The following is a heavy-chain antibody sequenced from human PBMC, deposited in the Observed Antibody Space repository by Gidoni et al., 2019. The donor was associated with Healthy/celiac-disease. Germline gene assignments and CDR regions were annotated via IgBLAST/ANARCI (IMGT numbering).Heavy chain of an antibody. D-gene: IGHD2-8*02. V-gene: IGHV4-31*03. Sequence: QVQLQESGPGLVKPSQTLSLTCTVSGGSISSGGYFSSWIRQHPGKGLEWIGYIYYSGSTYYNPSLKSRVTISVDTSKNQCSLKLSSVTAADTAVYYCAAGGVVSRGQGYWGQGTLVTVSS. CDR2: IYYSGST. CDR1: GGSISSGGYF. CDR3: AAGGVVSRGQGY. J-gene: IGHJ4*02.